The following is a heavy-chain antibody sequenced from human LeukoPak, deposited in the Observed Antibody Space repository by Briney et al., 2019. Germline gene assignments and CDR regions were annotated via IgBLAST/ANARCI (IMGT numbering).Heavy chain of an antibody. Sequence: GGSLRLSCAASGFTFSSYAMSWVRQAPGKGLEWVSAISGSGGSTYYADSVKGRFTISRDSSKNTLYLQMNSLRAEDTAVYYCAKTMVRGVIIRGKIGYFDYWGQGTLVTVSS. V-gene: IGHV3-23*01. CDR3: AKTMVRGVIIRGKIGYFDY. CDR2: ISGSGGST. CDR1: GFTFSSYA. D-gene: IGHD3-10*01. J-gene: IGHJ4*02.